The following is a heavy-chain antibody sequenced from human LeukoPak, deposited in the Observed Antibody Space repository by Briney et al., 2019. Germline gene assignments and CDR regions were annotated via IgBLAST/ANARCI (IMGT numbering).Heavy chain of an antibody. CDR1: GGSISGGGYY. CDR2: IYYSGST. J-gene: IGHJ6*02. Sequence: SETLSLTCTVSGGSISGGGYYWSWIRQHPGKGLEWIGYIYYSGSTYYNPSLKSRVTISVDTSKNQFSLKLSSVTAADTAVYYCARDQIAVAGGYYYYYGMDVWGQGTTVTVSS. V-gene: IGHV4-31*03. CDR3: ARDQIAVAGGYYYYYGMDV. D-gene: IGHD6-19*01.